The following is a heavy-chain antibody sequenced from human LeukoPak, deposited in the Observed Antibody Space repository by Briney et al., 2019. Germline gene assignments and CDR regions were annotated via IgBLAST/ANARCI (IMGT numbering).Heavy chain of an antibody. J-gene: IGHJ5*02. CDR1: GFSFSSYS. CDR2: IYYSGST. CDR3: ARDLAPFDP. Sequence: PGGSLRLSCAASGFSFSSYSMNWVRQAPGKGLEWIGSIYYSGSTYYNPSLKSRVTISVDTSKNQFSLKLSFVTAADTAVYYCARDLAPFDPWGQGTLVTVSS. V-gene: IGHV4-39*07.